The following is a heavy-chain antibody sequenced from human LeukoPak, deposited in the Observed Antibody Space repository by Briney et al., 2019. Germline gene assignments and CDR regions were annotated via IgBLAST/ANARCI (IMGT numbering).Heavy chain of an antibody. CDR2: IIPIFGTA. Sequence: SVKVSCKASGGTFSSYAIGWVRQSPGQGLEWMGGIIPIFGTANYAQKFQGRVTITTDESTSTAYMELSSLRSEDTAVYYCASKGAPPQGGPYYYYYYYMDVWGKGTTVTVSS. CDR3: ASKGAPPQGGPYYYYYYYMDV. J-gene: IGHJ6*03. V-gene: IGHV1-69*05. CDR1: GGTFSSYA.